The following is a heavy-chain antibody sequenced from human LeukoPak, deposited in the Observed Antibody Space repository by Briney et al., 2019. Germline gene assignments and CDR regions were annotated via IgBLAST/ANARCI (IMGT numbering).Heavy chain of an antibody. V-gene: IGHV3-30*14. Sequence: GRSLRLSCAASGFTFSSYAMHWVRQAPGKGLEWVAFIRYDGSNKYYADSVKGRFTISRDNSKNTLYLQMNSLRAEDTAVYYCARDSGPYGGLEYFQHWGQGTLVTVSS. CDR1: GFTFSSYA. J-gene: IGHJ1*01. CDR3: ARDSGPYGGLEYFQH. CDR2: IRYDGSNK. D-gene: IGHD4-23*01.